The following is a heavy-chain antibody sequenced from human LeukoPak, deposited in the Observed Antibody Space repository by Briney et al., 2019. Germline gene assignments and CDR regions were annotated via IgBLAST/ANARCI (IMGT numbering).Heavy chain of an antibody. CDR3: ARVAKYFPKYYYDSSGYFGWFDP. V-gene: IGHV3-21*01. CDR2: ISSSSSYI. CDR1: GFTFSSYS. Sequence: GGSLRLSCAASGFTFSSYSMNWVRQAPGKGLEWVSSISSSSSYIYYADSVKGRLTISRDNAKNSLYLQMNSLRAEDTAVYCCARVAKYFPKYYYDSSGYFGWFDPWGQGTLVTVSS. D-gene: IGHD3-22*01. J-gene: IGHJ5*02.